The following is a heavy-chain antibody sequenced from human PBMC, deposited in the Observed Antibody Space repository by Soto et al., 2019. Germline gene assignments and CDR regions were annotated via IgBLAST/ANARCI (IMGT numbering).Heavy chain of an antibody. V-gene: IGHV3-30-3*01. Sequence: QVQLVESGGGVVQPGRSLRLSCAASGFTFSRHTMHWVRQAPGKGLEWVAAISDDGSKTYYADSVKGRFTISRDNSKNTLYLQITCLSSEDPAVPPCAREVYYVFWSGFTTLPSSFDDWGQGTLVTVSS. J-gene: IGHJ4*02. CDR3: AREVYYVFWSGFTTLPSSFDD. D-gene: IGHD3-3*01. CDR2: ISDDGSKT. CDR1: GFTFSRHT.